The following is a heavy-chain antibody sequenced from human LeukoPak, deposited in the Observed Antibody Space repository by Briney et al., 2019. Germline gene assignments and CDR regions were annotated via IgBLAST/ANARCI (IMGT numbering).Heavy chain of an antibody. V-gene: IGHV4-31*03. CDR1: GGSISSGGYY. Sequence: PSETLSLTCTVSGGSISSGGYYWSWSRHHPGKGLVWIGNIYYSGSTYYNPSLKSRVTISVDTSKNQFSLKLSSVTAADTAVYYCARHAVVLAAGSDAFDIWGQGTMVTVSS. D-gene: IGHD6-13*01. CDR3: ARHAVVLAAGSDAFDI. J-gene: IGHJ3*02. CDR2: IYYSGST.